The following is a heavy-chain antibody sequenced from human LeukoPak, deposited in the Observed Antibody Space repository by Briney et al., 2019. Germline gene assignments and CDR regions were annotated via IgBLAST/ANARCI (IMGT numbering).Heavy chain of an antibody. CDR1: GFTFGDYA. Sequence: GRSLRLSCTASGFTFGDYAVSWVRQAPGKGLEWVGFIRSKAHGGTTEYAASVKGRFTISRDDSKSIAYLQVNGLKIEDTAVYYCTRDLRISGGRYSDHWGQGTLVTVSS. CDR2: IRSKAHGGTT. V-gene: IGHV3-49*04. CDR3: TRDLRISGGRYSDH. J-gene: IGHJ4*02. D-gene: IGHD2-15*01.